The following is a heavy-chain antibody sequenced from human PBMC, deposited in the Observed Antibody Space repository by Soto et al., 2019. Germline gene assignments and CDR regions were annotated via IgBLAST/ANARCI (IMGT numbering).Heavy chain of an antibody. CDR1: GFTFSSYD. Sequence: EVQLAESGGGMVQPGGSLRLSCVASGFTFSSYDMHWVRQAPGKGLEYVSSISSNGGTTYYGNSVKGRFTISRDNSKQAPYLQMGSLRAEDMAVYYCVRRVSGDYDYWGQGTLVSVSS. CDR2: ISSNGGTT. J-gene: IGHJ4*02. CDR3: VRRVSGDYDY. V-gene: IGHV3-64*01. D-gene: IGHD3-10*01.